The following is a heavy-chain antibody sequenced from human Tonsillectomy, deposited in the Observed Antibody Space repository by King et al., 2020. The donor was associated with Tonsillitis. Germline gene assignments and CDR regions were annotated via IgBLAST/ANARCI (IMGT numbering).Heavy chain of an antibody. D-gene: IGHD1-7*01. CDR3: ARGGITGTKDY. J-gene: IGHJ4*02. CDR2: ISSSISYI. V-gene: IGHV3-21*01. Sequence: QLVQSGVGLVKPGGSLRLSCAASGCTFSSYSMTWVRQAPGKGLEWVSSISSSISYIYNADSGKGRFTISRDNAKNSLYLQMNSLRAEDTAVYYCARGGITGTKDYWGQGTLVTVSS. CDR1: GCTFSSYS.